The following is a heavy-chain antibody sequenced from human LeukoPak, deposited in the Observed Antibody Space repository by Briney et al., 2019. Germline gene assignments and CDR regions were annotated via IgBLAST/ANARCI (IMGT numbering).Heavy chain of an antibody. D-gene: IGHD3-10*01. CDR3: ARLRGLYGSGSFHDY. CDR1: GYNFARSW. J-gene: IGHJ4*02. Sequence: GESLKISCRGSGYNFARSWIGWVRQTPGKGQEWMGVIYPGDSDTRYGPSFQGQVTISVDKSINTTYLQWSNLKASDAAMYYCARLRGLYGSGSFHDYWGQGTPVTVSS. V-gene: IGHV5-51*01. CDR2: IYPGDSDT.